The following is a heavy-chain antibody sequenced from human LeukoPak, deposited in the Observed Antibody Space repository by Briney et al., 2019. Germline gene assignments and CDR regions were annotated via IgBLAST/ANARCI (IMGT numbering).Heavy chain of an antibody. Sequence: ASVKVSCKASGYTFTNYDINWVRQATGQGLEWMGWMNPNSANTGYSQKFQGRVTFTRDTSISTAYMELSSLRSGDTAVYFCARATVVAGYCTTTRCYKPFDIWGQGTMVTVSS. CDR1: GYTFTNYD. D-gene: IGHD2-2*02. J-gene: IGHJ3*02. CDR3: ARATVVAGYCTTTRCYKPFDI. V-gene: IGHV1-8*03. CDR2: MNPNSANT.